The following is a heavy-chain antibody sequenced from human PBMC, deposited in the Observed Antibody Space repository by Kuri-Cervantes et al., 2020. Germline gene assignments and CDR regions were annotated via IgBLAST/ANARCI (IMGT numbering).Heavy chain of an antibody. V-gene: IGHV3-9*01. J-gene: IGHJ5*02. CDR1: GFTFDDYA. CDR2: ISWNSGSI. Sequence: SLKISCAASGFTFDDYAMHWVRQAPGKGLEWVSGISWNSGSIGYADSVKCGFTISRDNAKHSLYLQMNSLGAEDTALYYCAKTDSSSCPRGWFDPWGQGTLVTVSS. CDR3: AKTDSSSCPRGWFDP. D-gene: IGHD6-13*01.